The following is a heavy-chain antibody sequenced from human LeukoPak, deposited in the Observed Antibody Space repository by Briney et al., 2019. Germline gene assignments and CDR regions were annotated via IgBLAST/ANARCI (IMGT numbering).Heavy chain of an antibody. CDR3: AKDLAAPAGGEDY. CDR2: IKQDGSEK. D-gene: IGHD2-21*01. Sequence: GGSLRLSCAASGFTFSSYWMTWVRQAPGKGLEWVANIKQDGSEKYYVDSVKGRFTISRDNSKNTLYLQMNSLRAEDTAVYYCAKDLAAPAGGEDYWGQGTLVTVSS. CDR1: GFTFSSYW. J-gene: IGHJ4*02. V-gene: IGHV3-7*03.